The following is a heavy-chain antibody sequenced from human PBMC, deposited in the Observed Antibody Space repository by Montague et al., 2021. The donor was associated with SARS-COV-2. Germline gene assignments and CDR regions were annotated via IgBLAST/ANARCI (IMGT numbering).Heavy chain of an antibody. V-gene: IGHV4-61*02. CDR2: IFSGGSP. J-gene: IGHJ4*02. Sequence: TLSLTCTISGGSLKIDSSYWSWVRQPAGKGLEWIGRIFSGGSPDYSPSLKSRVAISLDTSNYRFSLRLTSVTAADTAVYFCARGGNSFDDRGQGILVTVSS. CDR1: GGSLKIDSSY. CDR3: ARGGNSFDD.